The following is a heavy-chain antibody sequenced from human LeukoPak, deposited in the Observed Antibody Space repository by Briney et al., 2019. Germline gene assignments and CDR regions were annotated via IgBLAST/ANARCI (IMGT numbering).Heavy chain of an antibody. D-gene: IGHD6-13*01. V-gene: IGHV4-4*07. CDR1: GVSISSYY. Sequence: PSETLSLTCTVSGVSISSYYWRWIRQPAGKGLEWIGRIYTSGSTSYTPSLESRDTMLVVTTKSQISLKPSSVPAADAAVYYCARGGSGQQLAGDGFDYWGQGTLVTVSS. J-gene: IGHJ4*02. CDR3: ARGGSGQQLAGDGFDY. CDR2: IYTSGST.